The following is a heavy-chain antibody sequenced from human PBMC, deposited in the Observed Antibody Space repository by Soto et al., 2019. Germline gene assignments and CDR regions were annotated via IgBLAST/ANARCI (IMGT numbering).Heavy chain of an antibody. V-gene: IGHV3-21*01. CDR1: GFTFSSYS. D-gene: IGHD6-13*01. CDR3: ARINIAAAGDWYFDL. Sequence: GGSLRLSCAPSGFTFSSYSMNWVRQAPGKGLEWVSSISSSSSYIYYADSVKGRFTISRDNAKNSLYLQMNRLRAEDTAVYYCARINIAAAGDWYFDLWGRGTLVTVSS. CDR2: ISSSSSYI. J-gene: IGHJ2*01.